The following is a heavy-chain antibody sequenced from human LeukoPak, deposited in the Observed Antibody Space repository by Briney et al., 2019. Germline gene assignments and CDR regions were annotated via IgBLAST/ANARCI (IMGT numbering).Heavy chain of an antibody. CDR3: ARSPGPLVPAAFDI. Sequence: SETLSLTCTVSGGSISSSSYYWGWVRQPPGTGLEWIGSIYYSGSTYYNPSLKSRVTISVDTSKNQFSLKLSSVTAADTAVYYCARSPGPLVPAAFDIWGQGTMVTVSS. D-gene: IGHD3-10*01. CDR2: IYYSGST. CDR1: GGSISSSSYY. J-gene: IGHJ3*02. V-gene: IGHV4-39*01.